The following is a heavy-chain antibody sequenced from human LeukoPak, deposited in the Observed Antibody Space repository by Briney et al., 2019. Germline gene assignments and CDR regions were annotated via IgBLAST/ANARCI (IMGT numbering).Heavy chain of an antibody. Sequence: PGGSLRLSCAASGFTFSSYWMHWVRQAPGEGLVWVSRINSDGSSTSYADSVKGRFTISRDNAKNTLYLQMNSLRAEDTAVYYCARDYGDPPYYMDVWGKGTTVTVSS. CDR3: ARDYGDPPYYMDV. J-gene: IGHJ6*03. CDR1: GFTFSSYW. V-gene: IGHV3-74*01. D-gene: IGHD4-17*01. CDR2: INSDGSST.